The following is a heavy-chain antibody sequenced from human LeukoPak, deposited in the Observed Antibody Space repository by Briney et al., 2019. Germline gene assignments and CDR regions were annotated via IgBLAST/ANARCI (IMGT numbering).Heavy chain of an antibody. CDR3: TRDRVDPYDYYGMDV. CDR1: GFTFNNYA. Sequence: GGSLRLSCAASGFTFNNYAMHWVRQAPGKGLEWVTIISYDGSNKHYADSVKGRFTVSRDNSKNTLYLQMDSLRAEDTAVYYCTRDRVDPYDYYGMDVWGQGTTVTVSS. J-gene: IGHJ6*02. V-gene: IGHV3-30-3*01. CDR2: ISYDGSNK. D-gene: IGHD3/OR15-3a*01.